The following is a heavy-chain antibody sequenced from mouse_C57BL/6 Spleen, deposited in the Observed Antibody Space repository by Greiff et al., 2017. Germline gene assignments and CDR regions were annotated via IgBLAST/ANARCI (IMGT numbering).Heavy chain of an antibody. CDR2: IYPGDGAT. D-gene: IGHD1-1*01. V-gene: IGHV1-80*01. Sequence: VQLQESGAELVKPGASVKISCKASGYAFSSYWMNWVKQRPGKGLEWIGQIYPGDGATNYNGKFKGQATLTADKASSTASMQHSSLTSEDSAVYVGAREGGMTSGVATGGGYDMDYWGQGTSVTVSS. J-gene: IGHJ4*01. CDR3: AREGGMTSGVATGGGYDMDY. CDR1: GYAFSSYW.